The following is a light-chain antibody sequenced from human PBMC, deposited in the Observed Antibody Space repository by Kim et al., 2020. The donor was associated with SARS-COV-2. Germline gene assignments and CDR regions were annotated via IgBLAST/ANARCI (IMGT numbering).Light chain of an antibody. CDR2: GAS. J-gene: IGKJ2*01. CDR3: QQYNNCPVYT. Sequence: VSPGKSAPPSGRDCESDSRNFAWYKQTPGQAPRPLIYGASTRATGIPDRLSGSGSGTEFTLPISSLESEDFAVYYCQQYNNCPVYTFGQGNKLEI. V-gene: IGKV3-15*01. CDR1: ESDSRN.